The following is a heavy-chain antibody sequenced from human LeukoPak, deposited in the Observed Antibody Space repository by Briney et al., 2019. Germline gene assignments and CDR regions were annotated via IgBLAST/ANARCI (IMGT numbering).Heavy chain of an antibody. D-gene: IGHD2-2*01. CDR2: IIPIFGTA. Sequence: SVKVSCKASGGTFSSYAISWMRQAPGQGLEWMGGIIPIFGTANYAQKFQGRVTITADESTSTAYMELSSLRSEDTAVYYCARGEVVVVPAAIWGGLDYWGQGTLVTVSS. CDR1: GGTFSSYA. J-gene: IGHJ4*02. CDR3: ARGEVVVVPAAIWGGLDY. V-gene: IGHV1-69*01.